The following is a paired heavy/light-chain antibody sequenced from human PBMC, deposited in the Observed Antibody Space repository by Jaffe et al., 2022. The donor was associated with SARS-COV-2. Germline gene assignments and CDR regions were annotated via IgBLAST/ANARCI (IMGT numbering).Light chain of an antibody. CDR1: SSDVGSYNL. CDR2: EGS. J-gene: IGLJ3*02. CDR3: CSYAGSGTLV. V-gene: IGLV2-23*01. Sequence: QSALTQPASVSGSPGQSITISCTGTSSDVGSYNLVSWYQQYPGKAPKLMIYEGSKRPSGVSNRFSGSKSGNRASLTISGLQAEDEADYHCCSYAGSGTLVFGGGTKVTVL.
Heavy chain of an antibody. V-gene: IGHV3-48*02. CDR2: ISGSSGTI. D-gene: IGHD1-26*01. CDR3: AGLGHNIVGAFDY. J-gene: IGHJ4*02. Sequence: EVQLVESGGGLVQPGGSLRLSCAASGFSFSTFTMSWVRQAPGKGLEWVSSISGSSGTIFYADSMKGRFTISRDNAKNSLYLQMNSLRDEDTAVYFCAGLGHNIVGAFDYWGQGALVTVSS. CDR1: GFSFSTFT.